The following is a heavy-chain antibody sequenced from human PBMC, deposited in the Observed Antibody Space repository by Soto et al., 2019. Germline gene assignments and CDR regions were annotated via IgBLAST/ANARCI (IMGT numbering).Heavy chain of an antibody. D-gene: IGHD2-2*02. CDR1: GFTFSSYG. J-gene: IGHJ4*02. Sequence: QVQLVESGGGVVQPGRSLRLSCAASGFTFSSYGMHWVRKAPGKGLEWVALIWYDGSNKYYADSVKGRFTISRDNSKNTLYLQMNSLRAEDTAVYYCARGSCSTSCYTGDYWGQGTLVTVSS. CDR3: ARGSCSTSCYTGDY. CDR2: IWYDGSNK. V-gene: IGHV3-33*01.